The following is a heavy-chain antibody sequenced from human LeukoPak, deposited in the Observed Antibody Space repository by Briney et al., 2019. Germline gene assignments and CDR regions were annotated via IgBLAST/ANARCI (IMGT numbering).Heavy chain of an antibody. Sequence: GESLKISCKGSGYSFTSCWIGWVRQMPGKGLEWMGIIYPGDSDTRYSPSFQGQVTISADKSISTAYLQWSSLKASDTAMYYCARQARDSSGYYYHWFDPWGQGTLVTVSS. J-gene: IGHJ5*02. CDR3: ARQARDSSGYYYHWFDP. D-gene: IGHD3-22*01. CDR1: GYSFTSCW. CDR2: IYPGDSDT. V-gene: IGHV5-51*01.